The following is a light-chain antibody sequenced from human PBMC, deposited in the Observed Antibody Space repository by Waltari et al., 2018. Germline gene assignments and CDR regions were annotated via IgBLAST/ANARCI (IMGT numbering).Light chain of an antibody. CDR2: DVS. V-gene: IGLV2-14*03. Sequence: QSALTQPASVSGSPGQSITMSCTGTSSDIGSQKYVSWYQQHPVKAPKLMIYDVSERPSGVSNRFSGSKSVNTASLTISGLQADDEADYYCCAYTGSVWVFGGGTKLTVL. CDR3: CAYTGSVWV. CDR1: SSDIGSQKY. J-gene: IGLJ3*02.